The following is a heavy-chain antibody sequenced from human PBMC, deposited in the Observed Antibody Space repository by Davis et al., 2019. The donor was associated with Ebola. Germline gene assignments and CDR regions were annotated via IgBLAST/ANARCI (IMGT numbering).Heavy chain of an antibody. Sequence: SETLSLTCTVSGGSISSYYWSWIRQPPGKGLEWIGYIYYSGSTNYNPSLKSRLTISVDTSNNQFSLKLSTVTAADTAVYYCARHFRLVRGVNWFDPWGQGTLVTVSS. J-gene: IGHJ5*02. CDR2: IYYSGST. CDR3: ARHFRLVRGVNWFDP. CDR1: GGSISSYY. V-gene: IGHV4-59*08. D-gene: IGHD3-10*01.